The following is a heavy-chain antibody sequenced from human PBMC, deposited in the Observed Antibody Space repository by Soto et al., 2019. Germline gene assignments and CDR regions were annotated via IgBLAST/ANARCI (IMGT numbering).Heavy chain of an antibody. V-gene: IGHV3-23*01. CDR2: VSGSGGTT. CDR3: ARCTVDTIVTSGWCHYLDP. J-gene: IGHJ5*02. Sequence: EVQLLDSGGGLVQPGGSLRLSCAASGFTFSSSAMSWVRQAPGKGLAWVSAVSGSGGTTYYADSVRGRFTISRDNSKTTLYLQMNSLRAEDTAIYFCARCTVDTIVTSGWCHYLDPWGQGTLVTVSS. CDR1: GFTFSSSA. D-gene: IGHD6-19*01.